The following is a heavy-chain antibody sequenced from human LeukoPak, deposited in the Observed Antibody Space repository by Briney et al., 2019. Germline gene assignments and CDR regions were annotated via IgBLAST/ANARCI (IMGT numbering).Heavy chain of an antibody. CDR1: GFTFSSNG. Sequence: GGSLRLSCAASGFTFSSNGMHWVRQALGKGLEWVAVIWYDGSNKYYADSVKGRFTISRDNPKNTLYQQMNSLRAEDTAVYYSARDVGSSGLSSWGQGILVTVSS. CDR2: IWYDGSNK. V-gene: IGHV3-33*01. J-gene: IGHJ5*02. CDR3: ARDVGSSGLSS. D-gene: IGHD6-19*01.